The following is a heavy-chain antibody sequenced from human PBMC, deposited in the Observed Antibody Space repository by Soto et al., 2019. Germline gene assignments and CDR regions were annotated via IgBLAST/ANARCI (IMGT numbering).Heavy chain of an antibody. J-gene: IGHJ4*02. D-gene: IGHD3-9*01. Sequence: EVQLVESGGGLVQPGGSLRLSCAASGFTFSNYWMHWVRLPPGKGLLWVSRINIGGSAANYAGSVEGRFSVSRDDARKTLYLQMNRLRDDDTAVYYGVRGRTDWYGIDYWVQGAPVTVSS. CDR1: GFTFSNYW. CDR3: VRGRTDWYGIDY. V-gene: IGHV3-74*01. CDR2: INIGGSAA.